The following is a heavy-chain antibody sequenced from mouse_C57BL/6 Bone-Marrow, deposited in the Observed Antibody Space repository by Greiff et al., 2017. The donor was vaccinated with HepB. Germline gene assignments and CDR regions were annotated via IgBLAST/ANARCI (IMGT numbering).Heavy chain of an antibody. CDR2: IYPGDGDT. Sequence: VQVVESGPELVKPGASVKISCKASGYAFSSSWMNWVKQRPGKGLEWIGRIYPGDGDTNYNGKFKGKATLTADKSSSTAYMQLSSLTSEDSAVYFCASFYYGSSSDYWGQGTTLTVSS. CDR3: ASFYYGSSSDY. V-gene: IGHV1-82*01. D-gene: IGHD1-1*01. J-gene: IGHJ2*01. CDR1: GYAFSSSW.